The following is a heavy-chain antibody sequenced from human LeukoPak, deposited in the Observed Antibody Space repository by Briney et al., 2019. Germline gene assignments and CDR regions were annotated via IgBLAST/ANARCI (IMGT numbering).Heavy chain of an antibody. Sequence: NPGGSLRLSCAASGFTFSSYAMSWVRQAPGKGLEWVSAISGSGGSTYYADSVKGRFTISRDNSKNTLYLQMNSLRAEDTAVYYCAKGYCSSTSCYTGDAFDIWGQGTMVTVSS. CDR1: GFTFSSYA. CDR2: ISGSGGST. J-gene: IGHJ3*02. V-gene: IGHV3-23*01. CDR3: AKGYCSSTSCYTGDAFDI. D-gene: IGHD2-2*02.